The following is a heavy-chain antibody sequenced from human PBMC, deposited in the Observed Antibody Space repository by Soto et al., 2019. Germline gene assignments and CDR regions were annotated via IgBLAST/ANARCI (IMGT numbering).Heavy chain of an antibody. J-gene: IGHJ6*02. CDR3: ARDGREASGMDV. D-gene: IGHD1-26*01. CDR2: IYYSGST. V-gene: IGHV4-59*01. Sequence: SETLSLTCTVSGGSISSYYWSWIRQPPGKGLEWIGHIYYSGSTNYNPSLKSRVTISVDTSKNQFSLKLDSVTTADTAVYYCARDGREASGMDVWAQGTKVTVSS. CDR1: GGSISSYY.